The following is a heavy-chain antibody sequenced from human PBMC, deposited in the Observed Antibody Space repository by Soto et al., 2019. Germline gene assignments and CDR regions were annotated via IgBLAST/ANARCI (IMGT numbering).Heavy chain of an antibody. Sequence: PSETLSLTCTVSGGSISSDGYYWSWIRQHPGKGLEWIGYIYYSGSTYYNPSLKSRVTISVDTSKNQFSLKLSSVTAADTAVYYCAREGVAPYYYYGMDVWGQGTPVTVSS. D-gene: IGHD5-12*01. CDR3: AREGVAPYYYYGMDV. J-gene: IGHJ6*02. CDR1: GGSISSDGYY. V-gene: IGHV4-31*03. CDR2: IYYSGST.